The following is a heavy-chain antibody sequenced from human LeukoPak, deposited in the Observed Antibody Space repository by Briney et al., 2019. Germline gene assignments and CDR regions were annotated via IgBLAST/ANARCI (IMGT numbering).Heavy chain of an antibody. CDR2: IYYSGST. D-gene: IGHD5-24*01. CDR1: GGSISSYY. CDR3: ARRLRWLQFSDY. J-gene: IGHJ4*02. Sequence: PSETLSLTCTVSGGSISSYYWSWIRQPPGKGLEWIGYIYYSGSTNYNPSLKSRVTISVDTSKNQFSLKLSSVTAADTAVYYCARRLRWLQFSDYWGQGTLVTVSS. V-gene: IGHV4-59*12.